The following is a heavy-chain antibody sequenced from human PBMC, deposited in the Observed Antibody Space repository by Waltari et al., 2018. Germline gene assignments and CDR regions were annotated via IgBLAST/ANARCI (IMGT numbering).Heavy chain of an antibody. J-gene: IGHJ4*02. D-gene: IGHD5-12*01. CDR3: ARDGYIGRAGY. V-gene: IGHV3-66*01. CDR1: GITVSTSY. CDR2: IYSDGNT. Sequence: EVQLVESGGGLVQPGGSLRLICAASGITVSTSYMSWFRQAPGMGLEWVSVIYSDGNTYYADSVKGRFTISRDSSKNTLFLQMNSLRVEDTAVYYCARDGYIGRAGYWGQGALVTVSS.